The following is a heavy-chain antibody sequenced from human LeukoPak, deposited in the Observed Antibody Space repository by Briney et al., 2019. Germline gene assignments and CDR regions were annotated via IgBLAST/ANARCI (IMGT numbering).Heavy chain of an antibody. V-gene: IGHV4-59*08. J-gene: IGHJ4*02. D-gene: IGHD6-25*01. CDR3: ARTAYSSAEY. CDR1: GDSIRSYY. Sequence: SETLSLTCTVSGDSIRSYYWSWIRQPPGKGLEWIGYISDSGTTSYNPSLKSRVTISVDTSKNQFSLKLSSVTAADTAVYYCARTAYSSAEYWGQGTLVTVSS. CDR2: ISDSGTT.